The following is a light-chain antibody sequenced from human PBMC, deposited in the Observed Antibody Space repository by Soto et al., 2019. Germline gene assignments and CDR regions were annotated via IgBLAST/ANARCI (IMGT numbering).Light chain of an antibody. Sequence: QSALTQPRSASGTPGQRVTISCSGSSSNIGSNYVYWYQQLPGTAPKLLIYRNNQRPSGVPDRFSGSKSGTSASLAISGLRSEDEADYYCAAWDDRLSGPGVFGTGTKVTVL. CDR2: RNN. J-gene: IGLJ1*01. V-gene: IGLV1-47*01. CDR3: AAWDDRLSGPGV. CDR1: SSNIGSNY.